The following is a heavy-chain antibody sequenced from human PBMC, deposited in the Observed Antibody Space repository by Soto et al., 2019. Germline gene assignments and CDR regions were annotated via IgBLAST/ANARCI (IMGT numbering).Heavy chain of an antibody. V-gene: IGHV3-11*01. CDR3: ARGNWYFDF. Sequence: QVQLEESGGGLVKPGGSLRVSCAASGFIFSDYYMSWIRQAPGKGLEWIADIGSSGYTMEYADSVKGRFSISRDNAKNSLFLQMNSLRAEDTAVYFCARGNWYFDFWGRGTLVTVSS. CDR1: GFIFSDYY. J-gene: IGHJ2*01. CDR2: IGSSGYTM.